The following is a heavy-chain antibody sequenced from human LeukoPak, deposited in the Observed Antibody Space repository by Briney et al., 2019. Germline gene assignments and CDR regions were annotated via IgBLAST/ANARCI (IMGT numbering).Heavy chain of an antibody. CDR3: ARDDYDILTGYYYNWFDP. D-gene: IGHD3-9*01. CDR1: GYPFNNYD. CDR2: MNPHSGKT. V-gene: IGHV1-8*01. Sequence: ASVKVSCKASGYPFNNYDINWVRQATGQGLEWMGWMNPHSGKTGYAQNFQGRVTMTRDTSISTAYMELSSLRSEDTAVYYCARDDYDILTGYYYNWFDPWGQGTLVTVSS. J-gene: IGHJ5*02.